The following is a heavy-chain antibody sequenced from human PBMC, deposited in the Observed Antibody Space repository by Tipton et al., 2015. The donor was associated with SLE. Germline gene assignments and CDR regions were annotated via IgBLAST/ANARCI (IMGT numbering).Heavy chain of an antibody. CDR2: ISSSSSYI. Sequence: GSLRLSCAASGFTFSSYSMNWVRQAPGKGLEWVSSISSSSSYIYYADSVKGRFTISRDNAKNSLYLQMNSLRAEDTAVYYCARDLGSSSGSDYWGQGTLVTVSS. V-gene: IGHV3-21*01. CDR3: ARDLGSSSGSDY. CDR1: GFTFSSYS. D-gene: IGHD6-6*01. J-gene: IGHJ4*02.